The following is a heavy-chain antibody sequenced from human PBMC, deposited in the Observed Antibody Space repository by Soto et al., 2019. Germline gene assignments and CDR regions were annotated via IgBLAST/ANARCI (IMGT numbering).Heavy chain of an antibody. J-gene: IGHJ4*02. V-gene: IGHV4-34*01. CDR1: GGSFSGYY. Sequence: QVQLQQWGAGLLKPSETLSLTCAVYGGSFSGYYWSWIRQPPGKGLEWIGEINHSGSTNYNPSLKRRVTISVDTSKNQFSLKLSSVTAADTAVYYCASLQGRVYYYGSDPVDYWGQGTLVTVSS. CDR3: ASLQGRVYYYGSDPVDY. D-gene: IGHD3-10*01. CDR2: INHSGST.